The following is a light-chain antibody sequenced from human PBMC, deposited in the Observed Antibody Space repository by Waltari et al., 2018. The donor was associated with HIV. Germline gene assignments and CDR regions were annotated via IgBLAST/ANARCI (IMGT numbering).Light chain of an antibody. CDR2: AAY. CDR1: QSISNY. J-gene: IGKJ1*01. V-gene: IGKV1-39*01. Sequence: DIQMTQSPSSLSASVGDRVTITCRASQSISNYLNWYQHKVGKVPKLLISAAYFLQSGVPSRFGGSGSGTDFTLTISSLQPEDFATYSCQQSYNTPWTFGQGTKV. CDR3: QQSYNTPWT.